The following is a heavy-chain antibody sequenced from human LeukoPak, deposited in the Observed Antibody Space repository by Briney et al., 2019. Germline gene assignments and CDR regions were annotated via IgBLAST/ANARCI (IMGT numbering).Heavy chain of an antibody. D-gene: IGHD2-2*01. CDR2: INPNSGDT. CDR3: ARDYCSSTSCLFDY. J-gene: IGHJ4*02. Sequence: ASVKVSCKASGYTFTGYHMHWVRQAPGQGLEWMGRINPNSGDTNYAQKFQGRVAMTRDTTISTAFMELTRLRSDDTAVYYCARDYCSSTSCLFDYWGQGTLVTVSS. CDR1: GYTFTGYH. V-gene: IGHV1-2*06.